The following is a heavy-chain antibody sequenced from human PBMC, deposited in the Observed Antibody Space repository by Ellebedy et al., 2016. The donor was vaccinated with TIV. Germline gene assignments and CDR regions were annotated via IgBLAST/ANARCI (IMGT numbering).Heavy chain of an antibody. CDR2: ISSTSGNI. Sequence: GGSLRLSCAASGFTFSSYGMNWVRQAPGRGLEWVSYISSTSGNIQYADSVKGRFTVSRDNAKNSLYLQMNSLKVEDTAVYYCANSVGHRHYWGQGTLVTVSS. V-gene: IGHV3-48*04. D-gene: IGHD3-16*02. J-gene: IGHJ4*02. CDR1: GFTFSSYG. CDR3: ANSVGHRHY.